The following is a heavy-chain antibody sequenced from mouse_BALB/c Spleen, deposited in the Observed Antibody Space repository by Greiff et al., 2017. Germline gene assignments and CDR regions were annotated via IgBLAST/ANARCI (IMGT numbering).Heavy chain of an antibody. D-gene: IGHD2-14*01. V-gene: IGHV7-3*02. CDR1: GFTFTDYY. CDR2: IRNKANGYTT. J-gene: IGHJ2*01. CDR3: ARRYDGTGHFDD. Sequence: EVKLVESGGGLVQPGGSLRLSCATSGFTFTDYYMSWVRQPPGKALEWLGFIRNKANGYTTEYSASVKGRFTISRDNSQSILYLQMNTLRAEDSATYYCARRYDGTGHFDDWGQGTTLTVSS.